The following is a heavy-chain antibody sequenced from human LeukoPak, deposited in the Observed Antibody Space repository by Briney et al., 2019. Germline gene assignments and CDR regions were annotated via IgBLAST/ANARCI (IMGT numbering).Heavy chain of an antibody. CDR1: GGSISSSSYY. D-gene: IGHD1-20*01. CDR3: ASSNWSNFDY. Sequence: PSETLSLTCTVSGGSISSSSYYWGWIRQPPGKGLEWIGSIYYSGSTYYNPSLKSRVTISVDTSKNQFSLKLSSVTAADTAVYYCASSNWSNFDYWGQGTLVTVSS. V-gene: IGHV4-39*01. J-gene: IGHJ4*02. CDR2: IYYSGST.